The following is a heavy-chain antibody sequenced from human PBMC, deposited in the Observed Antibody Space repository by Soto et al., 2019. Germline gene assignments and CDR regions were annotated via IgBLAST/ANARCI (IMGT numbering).Heavy chain of an antibody. CDR2: ISAYNGNT. CDR1: GYTFTSYG. V-gene: IGHV1-18*04. CDR3: ARQNYDFGSRYLYDRGCDP. J-gene: IGHJ5*02. D-gene: IGHD3-3*01. Sequence: ASVKVSCKASGYTFTSYGISWVRQAPGQGLEWMGWISAYNGNTNYAQKLQGRVTMTTDTSTSTAYMELRSLRSDDTAVYYCARQNYDFGSRYLYDRGCDPSGRGTMVTV.